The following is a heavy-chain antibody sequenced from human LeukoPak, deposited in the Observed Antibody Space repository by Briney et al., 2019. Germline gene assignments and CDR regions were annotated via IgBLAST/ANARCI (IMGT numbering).Heavy chain of an antibody. J-gene: IGHJ6*02. D-gene: IGHD3-22*01. V-gene: IGHV3-30*14. CDR2: IASDGSHT. Sequence: PGRSLRLSCAASGFTFSTYFMHWVRQAPGKGLEWVADIASDGSHTFYVESVKGRFTISRDNSKNTLYLQMNSLRAEDTAVYYCASSDSSGYYFQAPRYYYYGMDVWGQGTTVTVSS. CDR1: GFTFSTYF. CDR3: ASSDSSGYYFQAPRYYYYGMDV.